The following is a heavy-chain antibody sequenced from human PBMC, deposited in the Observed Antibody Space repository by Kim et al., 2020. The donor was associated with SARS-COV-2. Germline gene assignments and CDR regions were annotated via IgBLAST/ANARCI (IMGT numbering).Heavy chain of an antibody. CDR1: GYTFTSYY. D-gene: IGHD3-22*01. CDR3: ARAKAPLYYYDSSGYYAFDI. V-gene: IGHV1-46*01. CDR2: INPSGGST. Sequence: ASVKVSCKASGYTFTSYYMHWVRQAPGQGLEWMGIINPSGGSTSYAQQFQGRVTMTRDTSTSTVYMELSSLRSEDTAVYYCARAKAPLYYYDSSGYYAFDIWGQGTMVTVSS. J-gene: IGHJ3*02.